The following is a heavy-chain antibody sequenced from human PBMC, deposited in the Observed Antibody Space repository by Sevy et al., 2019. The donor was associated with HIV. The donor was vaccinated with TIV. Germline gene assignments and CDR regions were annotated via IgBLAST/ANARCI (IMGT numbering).Heavy chain of an antibody. D-gene: IGHD3-16*01. V-gene: IGHV3-48*02. CDR3: ARETPIGAYNDF. CDR2: ISRRSTTI. CDR1: GFPFSNYN. Sequence: GGSLRLSCAASGFPFSNYNMNWVRQTPGRGLEWVSYISRRSTTIYYADSVKGRFTISRDNYQSSLYLQMNALRDEDTAVYYCARETPIGAYNDFWGQGTLVTVSS. J-gene: IGHJ4*02.